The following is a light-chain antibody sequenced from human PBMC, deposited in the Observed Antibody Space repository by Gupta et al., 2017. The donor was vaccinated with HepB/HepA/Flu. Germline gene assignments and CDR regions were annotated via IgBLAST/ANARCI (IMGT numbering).Light chain of an antibody. Sequence: DIQLTQSPSFLSASVGDRVTITCRASQGISSYLAWYQQKPGKAPKLLIYAASTLQSGVPSRFSGSGCGTEFTLTIRGLQPEDFATYYCQQLNSYPLFTFGPGTKVDIK. J-gene: IGKJ3*01. CDR1: QGISSY. V-gene: IGKV1-9*01. CDR2: AAS. CDR3: QQLNSYPLFT.